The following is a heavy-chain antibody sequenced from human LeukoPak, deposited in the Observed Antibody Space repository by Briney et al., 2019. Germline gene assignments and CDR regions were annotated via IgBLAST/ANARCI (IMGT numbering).Heavy chain of an antibody. V-gene: IGHV4-59*11. Sequence: SETLSLTCTVSGGSISGHYWSWIRQSPGKGLEWIGYIRYIGATNYNPYLQSRITISVDMPKNQFSLRLNSVTAADTAVYYCARLHALGAEEFDPWGQGTLVTVSS. J-gene: IGHJ5*02. CDR1: GGSISGHY. CDR3: ARLHALGAEEFDP. CDR2: IRYIGAT. D-gene: IGHD3-16*01.